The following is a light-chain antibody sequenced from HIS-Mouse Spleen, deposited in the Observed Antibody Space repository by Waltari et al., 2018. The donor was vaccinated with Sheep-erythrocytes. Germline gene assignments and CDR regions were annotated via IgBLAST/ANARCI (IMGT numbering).Light chain of an antibody. CDR1: QGISSY. J-gene: IGKJ2*01. CDR2: AAS. Sequence: AIRMTQSPSSLSASTGDRVTIACRASQGISSYLAWYQPKPGKAPKLLIYAASTLQSGVPSRFSGSGSGTDFTRTISCLQSEDFATYYCQQYYSYPYTFGQGTKLEIK. V-gene: IGKV1-8*01. CDR3: QQYYSYPYT.